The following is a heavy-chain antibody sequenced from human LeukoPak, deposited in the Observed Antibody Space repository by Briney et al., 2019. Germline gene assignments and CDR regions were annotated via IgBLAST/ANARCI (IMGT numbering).Heavy chain of an antibody. CDR3: VSPEGYFDWLLSLDY. Sequence: GGSLRLSCAASGFTFSSYGMHWARQAPGKGLEWVAFIRYDGSNKYYADSVKGRFTISRDNSKNTLYLQMNSLRAEDTAVYYCVSPEGYFDWLLSLDYWGKGTWVTVSS. J-gene: IGHJ4*02. CDR1: GFTFSSYG. D-gene: IGHD3-9*01. V-gene: IGHV3-30*02. CDR2: IRYDGSNK.